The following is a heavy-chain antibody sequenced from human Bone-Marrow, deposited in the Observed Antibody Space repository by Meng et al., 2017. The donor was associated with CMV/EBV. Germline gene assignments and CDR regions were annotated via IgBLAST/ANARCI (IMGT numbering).Heavy chain of an antibody. CDR1: GGTFSSYA. Sequence: SVKVSCKASGGTFSSYAISWVRQAPGQGLEWMGGIIPIFGTANYAQKFQGRVTITTDKSTSTAYMELSSLRSEDTAVYYCARVSANFHCSSTSCYTLTGSFDYWGQGTLVTVSS. CDR3: ARVSANFHCSSTSCYTLTGSFDY. V-gene: IGHV1-69*05. J-gene: IGHJ4*02. D-gene: IGHD2-2*02. CDR2: IIPIFGTA.